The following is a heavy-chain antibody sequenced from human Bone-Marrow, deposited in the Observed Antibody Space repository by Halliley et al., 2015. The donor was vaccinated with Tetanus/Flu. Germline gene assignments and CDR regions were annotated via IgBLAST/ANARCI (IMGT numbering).Heavy chain of an antibody. CDR3: AKLFGGPVTTWGFDY. CDR2: VNNLGRST. D-gene: IGHD3-10*01. Sequence: STVNNLGRSTFYPESVKGRFPISRENSKNPVYVDMKSLRVEDTAVYYCAKLFGGPVTTWGFDYWGQGTLVTVSS. J-gene: IGHJ4*02. V-gene: IGHV3-23*01.